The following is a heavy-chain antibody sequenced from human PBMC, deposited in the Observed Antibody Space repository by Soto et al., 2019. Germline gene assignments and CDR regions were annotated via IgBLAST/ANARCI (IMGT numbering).Heavy chain of an antibody. V-gene: IGHV3-30-3*01. CDR1: GFTFSSYA. D-gene: IGHD5-12*01. CDR3: ARAGGFLLDY. Sequence: QVQLVESGGGVVQPGRSLRLSCAASGFTFSSYAMHWVRQAPGKGLEWVAVISYDGSNKYYADSVKGRFTISRDISKNPLYLQMNSLRAEDTAVYYCARAGGFLLDYWGQGTLVTVSS. J-gene: IGHJ4*02. CDR2: ISYDGSNK.